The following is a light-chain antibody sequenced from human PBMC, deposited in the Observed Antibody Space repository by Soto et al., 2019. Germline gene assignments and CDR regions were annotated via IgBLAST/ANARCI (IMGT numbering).Light chain of an antibody. CDR2: DVD. CDR1: SSDVGGYSY. V-gene: IGLV2-14*03. Sequence: QSALTQPASVSGSPGQSITISSTGSSSDVGGYSYVSWYQHHPGKAPKLMIYDVDNRPSGVSNRFSGSKSGNTASLTISGLQAEDEADYYCNSYTNTGTYVLFGGGTQLTVL. J-gene: IGLJ2*01. CDR3: NSYTNTGTYVL.